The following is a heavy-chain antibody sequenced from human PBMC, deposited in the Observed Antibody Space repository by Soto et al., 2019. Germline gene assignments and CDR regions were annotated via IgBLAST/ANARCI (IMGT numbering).Heavy chain of an antibody. CDR3: ATGVGGVITTIFRYYYYGMDV. V-gene: IGHV1-24*01. CDR1: GYTLTELS. CDR2: FDPEDGET. J-gene: IGHJ6*02. D-gene: IGHD3-22*01. Sequence: ASVKVSCKVSGYTLTELSMHWVRQAPGKGLEWMGGFDPEDGETIYAQKFQGRVTMTEDTSTDTAYTELSSLRSEDTAVYYCATGVGGVITTIFRYYYYGMDVWGQGTTVTVSS.